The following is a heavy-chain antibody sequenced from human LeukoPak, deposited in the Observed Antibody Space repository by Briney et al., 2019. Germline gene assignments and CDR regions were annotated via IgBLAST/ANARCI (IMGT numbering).Heavy chain of an antibody. V-gene: IGHV3-23*01. CDR1: GFTFSSYA. Sequence: GGSLRLSCAGSGFTFSSYAMSWVRQAPGKGLEWVSTITGGARTTYYADSVKGRFTISRDNSKNTVFLQMNSLRAEDTAVYYCAEDTPLTAYGSGWSTNAFDYWGQGTLVTVSS. J-gene: IGHJ4*02. CDR2: ITGGARTT. CDR3: AEDTPLTAYGSGWSTNAFDY. D-gene: IGHD6-19*01.